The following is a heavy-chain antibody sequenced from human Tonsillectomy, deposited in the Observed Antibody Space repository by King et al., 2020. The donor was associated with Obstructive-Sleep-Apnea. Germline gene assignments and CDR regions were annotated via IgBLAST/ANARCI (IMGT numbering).Heavy chain of an antibody. CDR1: GFTFSRFS. Sequence: VQLVQSGGGLVQPGGSLRLSCAASGFTFSRFSMNWVRQAPGKWLEWVSYISSSGTIYYSDSVKGRFTISRDNAENSLYLQMNSLRAEDTAVYYCARRLYDSSGHPNFDYWGQGTLVTVSS. D-gene: IGHD3-22*01. CDR2: ISSSGTI. J-gene: IGHJ4*02. CDR3: ARRLYDSSGHPNFDY. V-gene: IGHV3-48*04.